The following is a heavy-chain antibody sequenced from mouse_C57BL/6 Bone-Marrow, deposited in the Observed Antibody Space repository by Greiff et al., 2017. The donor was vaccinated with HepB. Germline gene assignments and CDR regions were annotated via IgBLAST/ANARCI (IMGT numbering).Heavy chain of an antibody. D-gene: IGHD3-2*02. CDR3: AREGGTAQATAWFAY. J-gene: IGHJ3*01. CDR1: GYAFTNYL. Sequence: VQLQQSGAELVRPGTSVNVSCKASGYAFTNYLIAWVKQRPGQGLEWIGVINPGSGGTNYNEKFKGKATLTAYKSSSTAYMQLSSLTSEDSAVYFCAREGGTAQATAWFAYWGQGTLVTVSA. CDR2: INPGSGGT. V-gene: IGHV1-54*01.